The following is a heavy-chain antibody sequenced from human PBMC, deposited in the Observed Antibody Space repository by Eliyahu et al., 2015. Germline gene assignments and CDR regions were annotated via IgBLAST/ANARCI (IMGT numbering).Heavy chain of an antibody. CDR3: AKIAGWGSYSRDH. CDR1: GFXXXSYD. V-gene: IGHV3-23*01. CDR2: ISGSGGST. D-gene: IGHD3-10*01. J-gene: IGHJ4*02. Sequence: EVQVLESGGGLVQPGGSLXLXCXVSGFXXXSYDMSWVRQAPGKGLEWVSDISGSGGSTYYADSVKGRFTISRDNFKNTLFLQMTSLRAEDTAVYYCAKIAGWGSYSRDHWGQGTLVSVSS.